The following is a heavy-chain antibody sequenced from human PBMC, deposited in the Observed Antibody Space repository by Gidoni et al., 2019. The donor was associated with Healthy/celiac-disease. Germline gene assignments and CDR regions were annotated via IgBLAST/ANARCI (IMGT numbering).Heavy chain of an antibody. CDR2: IYYSGST. J-gene: IGHJ5*02. CDR3: ARDNLGIAVAGTYNWFDP. CDR1: GGSISSYY. Sequence: QVQLQASGPGLVKPSETLSLTCTVPGGSISSYYWRWTRQPPWKGLEWIGYIYYSGSTNYNPSLKSRVTISVDTSKNQFSLKLSSLTAADTAVYYCARDNLGIAVAGTYNWFDPWGQGTLVTVSS. D-gene: IGHD6-19*01. V-gene: IGHV4-59*01.